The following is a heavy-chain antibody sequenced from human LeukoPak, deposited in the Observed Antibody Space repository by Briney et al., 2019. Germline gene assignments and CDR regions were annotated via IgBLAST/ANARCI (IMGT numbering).Heavy chain of an antibody. V-gene: IGHV4-61*01. Sequence: SETLSLTCTVSGGSVSSGSYYWSWTRQPPGKGLEWIGYIYYSGSTNYNPSLKSRVTISVDTSKNQFSLKLSSVTAADTAVYYCASGMNSGYDWGELVDAFDIWGQGTMVTVSS. D-gene: IGHD5-12*01. CDR1: GGSVSSGSYY. J-gene: IGHJ3*02. CDR3: ASGMNSGYDWGELVDAFDI. CDR2: IYYSGST.